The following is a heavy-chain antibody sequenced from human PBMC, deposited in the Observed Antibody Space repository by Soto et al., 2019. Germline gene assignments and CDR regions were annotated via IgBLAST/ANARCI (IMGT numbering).Heavy chain of an antibody. CDR1: GYTVTTYV. V-gene: IGHV1-3*01. CDR3: ARVGHYYYGMDL. J-gene: IGHJ6*02. D-gene: IGHD3-3*01. CDR2: INAGNDNT. Sequence: QVQLVQSGAEVKKPGASVKVSCKASGYTVTTYVMQWVREAPGQRLEWMGWINAGNDNTKYSQKFQGRVTITRDTSASTVYMELSSLSSEDTAVYYCARVGHYYYGMDLWGQGTTVTVSS.